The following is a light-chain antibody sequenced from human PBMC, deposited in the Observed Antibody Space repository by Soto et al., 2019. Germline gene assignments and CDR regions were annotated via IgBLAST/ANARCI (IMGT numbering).Light chain of an antibody. Sequence: QSALTQPASVSGSRGQSITISCTGTSSDVGGYNYVSWYQQYPGKAPKLMIYHVSNRPSGVSNRFSGSKSGNSASLTISGLQPEDEADYYCSSYTSPSTYVFGTGTKLTVL. J-gene: IGLJ1*01. CDR1: SSDVGGYNY. V-gene: IGLV2-14*01. CDR2: HVS. CDR3: SSYTSPSTYV.